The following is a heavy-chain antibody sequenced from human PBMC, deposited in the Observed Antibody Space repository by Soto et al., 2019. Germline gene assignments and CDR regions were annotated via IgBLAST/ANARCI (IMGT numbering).Heavy chain of an antibody. J-gene: IGHJ4*02. CDR3: ARSVYFWSGYYGPYFYY. CDR2: INPSGGST. Sequence: ASVKVSCKASGYTFTSYYMHWVRQAPGQGLEWMGIINPSGGSTSYAQKFQGRVTMTRDTSTSTVYMELSSLRSEDTAVYYCARSVYFWSGYYGPYFYYWGQGSLVTVSS. CDR1: GYTFTSYY. V-gene: IGHV1-46*01. D-gene: IGHD3-3*01.